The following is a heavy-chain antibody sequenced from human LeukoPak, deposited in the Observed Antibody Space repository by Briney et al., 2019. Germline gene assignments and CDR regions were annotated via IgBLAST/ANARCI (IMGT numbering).Heavy chain of an antibody. V-gene: IGHV3-15*01. Sequence: GGSLRLSCAASGFTFSNAWMSWVRQAPGKGLEWVGRIKSKTDGGTTDYAAPVRGRFTISRDDPKNTLYLQMNSLKTEDTAVYYCTTGADRYYDFWSGCSCDYWGQGTLVTVSS. CDR3: TTGADRYYDFWSGCSCDY. CDR2: IKSKTDGGTT. J-gene: IGHJ4*02. D-gene: IGHD3-3*01. CDR1: GFTFSNAW.